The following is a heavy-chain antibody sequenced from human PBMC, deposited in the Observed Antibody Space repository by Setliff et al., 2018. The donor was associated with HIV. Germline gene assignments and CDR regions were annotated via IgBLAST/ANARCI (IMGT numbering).Heavy chain of an antibody. CDR1: GYTFSTYD. CDR2: MNPNNGNT. D-gene: IGHD3-16*01. J-gene: IGHJ6*03. CDR3: AKDWGSRLSYSFYYMDV. V-gene: IGHV1-8*01. Sequence: RASVKVSCKASGYTFSTYDIHWVRQATGQGLEWMGSMNPNNGNTVYAQKFQGRVTMTRSTSISTAYMELSSLRSEDTAMYYCAKDWGSRLSYSFYYMDVWGKGTTVTVSS.